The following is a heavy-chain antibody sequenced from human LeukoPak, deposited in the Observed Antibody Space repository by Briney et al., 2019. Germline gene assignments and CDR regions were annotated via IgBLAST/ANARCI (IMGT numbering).Heavy chain of an antibody. J-gene: IGHJ4*02. CDR1: GYSISSGYY. D-gene: IGHD3-16*01. V-gene: IGHV4-38-2*02. CDR3: AVKGGAMASFDY. Sequence: PSETLSLTCTVSGYSISSGYYWGWIRQPPGKGLEWIGEINHSGSTNYNPSLKSRVTISVDTSKNQFSLKLSSVTAADTAVYYCAVKGGAMASFDYWGQGTLVTVSS. CDR2: INHSGST.